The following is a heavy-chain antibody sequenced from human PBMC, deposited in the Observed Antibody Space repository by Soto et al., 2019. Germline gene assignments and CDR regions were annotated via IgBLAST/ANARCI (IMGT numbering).Heavy chain of an antibody. V-gene: IGHV4-59*01. D-gene: IGHD3-22*01. CDR3: ALRSMAVVPEY. Sequence: QVQLQESGPGPVKPSETLSLTCAVSGDSISSYYCMWIRQPPGKGLESIGYLYYGRSANYNPSLKSRVTLAVDTSTNQSSLTLSSMTAADTAVYYCALRSMAVVPEYWGQGTLVTVSS. CDR1: GDSISSYY. CDR2: LYYGRSA. J-gene: IGHJ4*02.